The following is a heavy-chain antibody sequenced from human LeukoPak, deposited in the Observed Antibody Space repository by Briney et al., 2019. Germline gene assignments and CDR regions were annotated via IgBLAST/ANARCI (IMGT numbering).Heavy chain of an antibody. CDR1: GYTFTSYG. CDR2: ISAYNGNT. V-gene: IGHV1-18*01. D-gene: IGHD6-13*01. Sequence: ASVKVSCKASGYTFTSYGISWVRQAPGQGLEWMGWISAYNGNTNYAQKLQGRVTMTRDMSTSTVYMELSSLRSEDTAVYYCARDVRHSSSWYDYWGQGTLVTVSS. J-gene: IGHJ4*02. CDR3: ARDVRHSSSWYDY.